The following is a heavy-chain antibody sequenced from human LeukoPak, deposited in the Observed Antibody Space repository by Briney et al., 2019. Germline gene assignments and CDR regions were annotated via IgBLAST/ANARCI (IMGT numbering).Heavy chain of an antibody. V-gene: IGHV4-4*07. Sequence: SETLSLTCTVSGGSFNNYYWNWIRQPAGKGLEWIGRIYSSGSTDYNTSLKSRVTMSVDTSKNQFSLNLTSATAADSAVYYCARGRGRLLLIDYWGQGTLVTVSS. CDR3: ARGRGRLLLIDY. CDR2: IYSSGST. J-gene: IGHJ4*02. CDR1: GGSFNNYY. D-gene: IGHD2-15*01.